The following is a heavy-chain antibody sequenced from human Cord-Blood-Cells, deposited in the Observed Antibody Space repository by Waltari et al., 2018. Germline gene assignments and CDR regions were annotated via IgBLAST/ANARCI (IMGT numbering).Heavy chain of an antibody. D-gene: IGHD3-3*01. CDR2: ITYDGSNK. J-gene: IGHJ4*02. CDR3: AKDFRDFWSGYLDY. Sequence: QVQLVESGGGVVQPGRSPRLPCAASGFTFSRYGLHWVRQAPGKGLEWEAGITYDGSNKYYADSVKGGFTISRDNSKNTLYLQMNSLRAEDTAVYYCAKDFRDFWSGYLDYWGQGTLVTVSS. CDR1: GFTFSRYG. V-gene: IGHV3-30*18.